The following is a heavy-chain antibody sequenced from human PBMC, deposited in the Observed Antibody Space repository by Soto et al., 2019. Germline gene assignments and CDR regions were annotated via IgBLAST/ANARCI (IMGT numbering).Heavy chain of an antibody. CDR1: GGTFSSYA. CDR2: IIPIFGTA. V-gene: IGHV1-69*13. CDR3: ARSSGSYSPTFFDH. Sequence: VKVSCKASGGTFSSYAISWVRQAPGQGLEWMGGIIPIFGTANYAQKFQGRVTITADKSTTTAYMELRSLRSEDTAVYYCARSSGSYSPTFFDHWGQGTLVTVSS. J-gene: IGHJ4*02. D-gene: IGHD1-26*01.